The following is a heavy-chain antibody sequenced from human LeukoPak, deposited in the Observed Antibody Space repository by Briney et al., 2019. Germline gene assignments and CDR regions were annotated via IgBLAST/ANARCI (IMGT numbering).Heavy chain of an antibody. J-gene: IGHJ4*02. Sequence: PSETLSLTCAVSGGFISSSNWWSWDRQPPGKGLEWIGEIYHSGSTNYNPSLKSRVTISVDKSKNQFSLKLSSVTAADTAVYYCASLNGDYGFEFDYWGQGTLVTVSS. CDR2: IYHSGST. CDR3: ASLNGDYGFEFDY. V-gene: IGHV4-4*02. CDR1: GGFISSSNW. D-gene: IGHD4-17*01.